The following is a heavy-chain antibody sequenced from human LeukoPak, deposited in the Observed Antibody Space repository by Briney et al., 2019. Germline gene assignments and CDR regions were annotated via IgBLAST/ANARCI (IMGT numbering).Heavy chain of an antibody. CDR3: ARDLAYSSSSAIDH. CDR1: GDSITSGTYY. V-gene: IGHV4-30-2*01. CDR2: IYHSGST. D-gene: IGHD6-6*01. J-gene: IGHJ5*02. Sequence: PSETLSLTCTVSGDSITSGTYYWGWIRQPPGKGLEWIGYIYHSGSTYYNPSLKSRVTISVDRSKNQFSLKLNSVTAADTAVYYCARDLAYSSSSAIDHWGQGTLVTVSS.